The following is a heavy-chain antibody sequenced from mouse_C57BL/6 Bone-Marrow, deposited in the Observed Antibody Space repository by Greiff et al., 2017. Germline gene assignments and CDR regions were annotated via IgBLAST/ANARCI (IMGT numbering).Heavy chain of an antibody. D-gene: IGHD2-3*01. CDR2: INPYNGGT. V-gene: IGHV1-19*01. CDR1: GYTFTDYY. Sequence: EVQRVESGPVLVKPGASVKMSCKASGYTFTDYYMNWVKQSHGKSLEWIGVINPYNGGTSYNQKFKGKATLTVDKSSSTAYMELNSLTSEDSAVYYCARADGYYDAMDYWGQGTSVTVSS. CDR3: ARADGYYDAMDY. J-gene: IGHJ4*01.